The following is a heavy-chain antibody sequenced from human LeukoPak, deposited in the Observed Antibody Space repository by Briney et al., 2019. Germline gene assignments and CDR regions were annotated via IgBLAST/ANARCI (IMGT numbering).Heavy chain of an antibody. J-gene: IGHJ6*03. CDR3: ARSFGYYYYMDV. Sequence: PGGSLRLSCAASGFTFSSYSMNWVRQAPGKGLEWVSYISSTSSTIYYGDSVKGRFTISRDNAKNSLYLQMNSLRAEDTAVYYCARSFGYYYYMDVWGKGTTVTVSS. D-gene: IGHD2/OR15-2a*01. CDR2: ISSTSSTI. CDR1: GFTFSSYS. V-gene: IGHV3-48*01.